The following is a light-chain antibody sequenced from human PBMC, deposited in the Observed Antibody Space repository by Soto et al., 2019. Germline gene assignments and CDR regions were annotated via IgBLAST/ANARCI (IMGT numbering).Light chain of an antibody. Sequence: EIVMTQSPATLSVSPGERATLSRRASQSVNSNLAWYQQKPGQAPRLLIYRASTRATGIPARFSGSGSGTEFTLTISSLQSEDFAVYYCQQYNNWPRTFGQGTKVDIK. V-gene: IGKV3-15*01. J-gene: IGKJ1*01. CDR2: RAS. CDR3: QQYNNWPRT. CDR1: QSVNSN.